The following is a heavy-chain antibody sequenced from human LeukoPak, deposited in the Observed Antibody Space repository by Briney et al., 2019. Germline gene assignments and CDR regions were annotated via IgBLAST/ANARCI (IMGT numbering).Heavy chain of an antibody. CDR1: GGSFSGYY. Sequence: SETLSLTCAVYGGSFSGYYWSWIRQPPGKGLEWIGEINHSGSTNYNPSLKSRVTISVDTSKNQFSLKLSSVTAADTAVYYCARGEDPYGYWGQGTLVTVSS. CDR2: INHSGST. J-gene: IGHJ4*02. D-gene: IGHD2-15*01. V-gene: IGHV4-34*01. CDR3: ARGEDPYGY.